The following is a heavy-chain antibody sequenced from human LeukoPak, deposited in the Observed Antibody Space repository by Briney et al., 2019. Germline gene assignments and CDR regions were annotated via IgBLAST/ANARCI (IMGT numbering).Heavy chain of an antibody. V-gene: IGHV1-69*05. D-gene: IGHD6-6*01. CDR1: GGAFSSYA. CDR3: ASRAGDEYSSPNWFDP. Sequence: SVKVSCKASGGAFSSYAISWVRQAPGQGLEWMGGIIPIFGTANYAQKFQGRVTITTDESTSTAYMELSSLRSEDTAVYYCASRAGDEYSSPNWFDPWGQGTLVTVSS. CDR2: IIPIFGTA. J-gene: IGHJ5*02.